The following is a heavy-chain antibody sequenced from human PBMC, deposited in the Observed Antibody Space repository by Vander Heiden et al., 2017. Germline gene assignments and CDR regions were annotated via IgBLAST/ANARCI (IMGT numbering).Heavy chain of an antibody. V-gene: IGHV3-30-3*01. CDR3: ARGGDPYFDY. CDR1: GFRFSDCA. J-gene: IGHJ4*02. Sequence: QVQLVESGGGVVQPGGSLKLSCAASGFRFSDCAVHWVRQAPGKGLEWVSTMSSDGNNKHYADSVKGRFTISRDNSKNTLYLQMNSLRGEDTAIFYCARGGDPYFDYWGQGTLVSVSS. D-gene: IGHD4-17*01. CDR2: MSSDGNNK.